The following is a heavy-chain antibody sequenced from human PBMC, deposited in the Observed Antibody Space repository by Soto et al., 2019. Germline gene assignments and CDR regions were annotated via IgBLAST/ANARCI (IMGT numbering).Heavy chain of an antibody. CDR3: ARGPRPPAY. CDR1: GFTFSSYA. V-gene: IGHV3-30-3*01. CDR2: ISYDGSNK. Sequence: PGGSLRLSCAASGFTFSSYAMHWVRQAPGKGLEWVAVISYDGSNKYYADSVKGRFTISRDNSKNTLYLQMNSLRAEDTAVYYCARGPRPPAYWGQGTLVTVYS. D-gene: IGHD2-2*01. J-gene: IGHJ4*02.